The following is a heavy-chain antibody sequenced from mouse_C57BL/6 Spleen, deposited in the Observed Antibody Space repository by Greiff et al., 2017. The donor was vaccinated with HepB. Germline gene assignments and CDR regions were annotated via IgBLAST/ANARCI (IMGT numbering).Heavy chain of an antibody. D-gene: IGHD1-1*01. CDR2: INPSNGGT. Sequence: QVQLQQPGTELVKPGASVKLSCKASGYTFTSYWMHWVKQRPGQGLEWIGNINPSNGGTNYNEKFKSKATLTVDKSSSTAYMQLSSLTSEDSAVYYCARSGDSTVVERGYFDYWGQGTTLTVSS. V-gene: IGHV1-53*01. CDR3: ARSGDSTVVERGYFDY. J-gene: IGHJ2*01. CDR1: GYTFTSYW.